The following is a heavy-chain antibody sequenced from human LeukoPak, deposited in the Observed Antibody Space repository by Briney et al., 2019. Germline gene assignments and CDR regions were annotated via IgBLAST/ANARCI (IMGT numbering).Heavy chain of an antibody. CDR1: GFTFSSYE. J-gene: IGHJ6*02. CDR3: ARQDTAMVLYYYGMDV. Sequence: GGSLRLSCAASGFTFSSYEMNWVRQAPGNGLEWVSYISSSGSTIYYADSVKGRFTISRDNAKNSLYLQMNSLRAEDTAVYYCARQDTAMVLYYYGMDVWGHGTTVTVSS. D-gene: IGHD5-18*01. V-gene: IGHV3-48*03. CDR2: ISSSGSTI.